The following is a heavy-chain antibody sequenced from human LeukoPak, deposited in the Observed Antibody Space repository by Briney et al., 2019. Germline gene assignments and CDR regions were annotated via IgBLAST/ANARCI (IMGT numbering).Heavy chain of an antibody. CDR3: ARRIVGPSSGGDY. CDR2: IKQDGSEK. V-gene: IGHV3-7*01. CDR1: GFTFSSFW. Sequence: GGSLRLSCAASGFTFSSFWMRWVRQAPGKGLELVANIKQDGSEKYYVDSVQGRFTISRDNAKNSLYLQMNSLRGEDTAVYYCARRIVGPSSGGDYWGQGTPVTVSS. J-gene: IGHJ4*02. D-gene: IGHD1-26*01.